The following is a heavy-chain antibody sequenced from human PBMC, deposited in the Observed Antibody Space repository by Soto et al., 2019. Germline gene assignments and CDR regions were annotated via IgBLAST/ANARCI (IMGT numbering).Heavy chain of an antibody. CDR1: GFTFSSYA. CDR3: AIFRSGYYDFWSGYPPD. J-gene: IGHJ4*02. CDR2: ISGSGGST. Sequence: GGSLRLSCAASGFTFSSYAMSWVRQAPGKGLGWASAISGSGGSTYYADSVKGRFTISRDNSKNTLYLQMNSLRAEDTAVYYCAIFRSGYYDFWSGYPPDWGQGTLVTVSS. D-gene: IGHD3-3*01. V-gene: IGHV3-23*01.